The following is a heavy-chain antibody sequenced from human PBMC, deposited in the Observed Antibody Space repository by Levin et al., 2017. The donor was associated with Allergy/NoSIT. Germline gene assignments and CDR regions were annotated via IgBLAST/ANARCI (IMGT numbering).Heavy chain of an antibody. J-gene: IGHJ5*02. Sequence: PGESLKISCKTSGFNFNLYGIIWVRQAPGQGLEWVGWISGHNGKTDYAQKFQGRVSMTTDTSTSTAYMELRNLRSDDTAMFYCARVFYFDSSGYYDPWSQGTLVTVSS. CDR2: ISGHNGKT. V-gene: IGHV1-18*01. CDR1: GFNFNLYG. D-gene: IGHD3-22*01. CDR3: ARVFYFDSSGYYDP.